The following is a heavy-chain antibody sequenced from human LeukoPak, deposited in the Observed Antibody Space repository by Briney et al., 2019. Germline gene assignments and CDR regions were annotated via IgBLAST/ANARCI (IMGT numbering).Heavy chain of an antibody. CDR2: IYPGDSDT. CDR1: GYSFTSYW. CDR3: ARLYYDFWSGYVFDY. D-gene: IGHD3-3*01. Sequence: GESLKISCKGSGYSFTSYWIGWVRQMPGKGLEWMGIIYPGDSDTRYSPSFQGQVTISADKSISTAYLQWSSLKVSDTAMYYCARLYYDFWSGYVFDYWGQGTLVTVSS. V-gene: IGHV5-51*01. J-gene: IGHJ4*02.